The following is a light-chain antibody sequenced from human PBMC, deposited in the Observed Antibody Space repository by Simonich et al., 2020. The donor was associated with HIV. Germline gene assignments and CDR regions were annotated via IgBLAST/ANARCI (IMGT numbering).Light chain of an antibody. CDR3: SSYAGSNNLV. CDR2: DVS. CDR1: NSDIGNYKY. V-gene: IGLV2-14*03. J-gene: IGLJ3*02. Sequence: QSALTQPASVSGSPGQSITISCTGTNSDIGNYKYVSWYQQHPGKAPKLMIYDVSNRPSGVSDRFSGSQSGNTASLTISGLQAEDEADYYCSSYAGSNNLVFGGGTKLTVL.